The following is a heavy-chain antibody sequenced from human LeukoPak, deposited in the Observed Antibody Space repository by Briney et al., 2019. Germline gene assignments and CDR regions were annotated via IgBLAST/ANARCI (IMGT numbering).Heavy chain of an antibody. CDR3: ARGYCSGGSCYPYPY. CDR2: MNPNSGNT. J-gene: IGHJ4*02. CDR1: GHTFTSYD. D-gene: IGHD2-15*01. Sequence: ASVKVSCKASGHTFTSYDINWVRQATGQGLEWMGWMNPNSGNTGYAQKFQGRVTMTRNTSISTAYMELGSLRSEDTAVYYCARGYCSGGSCYPYPYWGQGTLVTVSS. V-gene: IGHV1-8*01.